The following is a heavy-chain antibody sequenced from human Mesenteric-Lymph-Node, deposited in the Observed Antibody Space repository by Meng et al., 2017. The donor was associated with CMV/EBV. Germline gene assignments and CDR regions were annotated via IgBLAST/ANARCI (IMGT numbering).Heavy chain of an antibody. CDR3: ARGIRGMDWGHALNYFDS. J-gene: IGHJ4*02. V-gene: IGHV6-1*01. Sequence: STGGAAWNWVGQSPSGGLGWLGRTCNSSKWYSDYAPFVGSRITINKDTSKNQFSLQLNAVTPEDTAVYYCARGIRGMDWGHALNYFDSWGQGTLVTVSS. CDR1: STGGAA. CDR2: TCNSSKWYS. D-gene: IGHD3/OR15-3a*01.